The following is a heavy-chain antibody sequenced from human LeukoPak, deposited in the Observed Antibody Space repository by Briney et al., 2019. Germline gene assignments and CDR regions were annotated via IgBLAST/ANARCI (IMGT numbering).Heavy chain of an antibody. J-gene: IGHJ6*02. D-gene: IGHD6-13*01. V-gene: IGHV3-30*18. CDR2: ISYDGSNK. CDR3: AKDRAGYYYYGMDV. Sequence: GRSLRLSCAASGFTFSSHGMHWVRQAPGKGLEWVAVISYDGSNKYYADSVKGRFTISRDNSKNTLYLQMNSLRAEDTAVYYCAKDRAGYYYYGMDVWGQGTTVTVSS. CDR1: GFTFSSHG.